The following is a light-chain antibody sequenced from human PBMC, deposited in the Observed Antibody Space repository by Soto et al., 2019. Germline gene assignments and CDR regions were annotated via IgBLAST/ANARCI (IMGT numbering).Light chain of an antibody. CDR3: PQYGSSPPT. CDR2: EAS. V-gene: IGKV3-20*01. J-gene: IGKJ1*01. CDR1: QSVSSSY. Sequence: EIVLTQSPGTLSLSPGERATLSCRASQSVSSSYVAWYQQKPGQAPRLLIYEASIRAIVIPDRFSGSGSGTDFNLTISRLEPEDFAVYHCPQYGSSPPTFGQGSKVEIK.